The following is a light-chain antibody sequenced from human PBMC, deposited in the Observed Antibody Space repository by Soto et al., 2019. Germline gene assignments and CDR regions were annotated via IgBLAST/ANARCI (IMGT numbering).Light chain of an antibody. Sequence: EIALSQSPGTLSLSPGERATLSCRASQSVSSSYLAWYQQKPGQAPRLLIYGASSRATGIPARFSGSGSGTEFTLTISSLQSEDFAVYSCQQYNNWPPLTFGGGTKVDIK. CDR3: QQYNNWPPLT. J-gene: IGKJ4*01. CDR1: QSVSSSY. CDR2: GAS. V-gene: IGKV3D-15*01.